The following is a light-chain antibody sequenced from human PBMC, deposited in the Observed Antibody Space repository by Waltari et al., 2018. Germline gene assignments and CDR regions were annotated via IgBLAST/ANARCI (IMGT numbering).Light chain of an antibody. V-gene: IGLV1-40*01. CDR1: SPNIGAGYP. CDR2: DES. Sequence: QSVLTQPPSVSGAPGQTVTISCTGSSPNIGAGYPVHWYQPIAGTSPKLLNYDESNRPAGVPDRFSDSKSGTSASLAITGLQAEGEADYYCQSYGSSLSGSVFGGGTKLTVL. CDR3: QSYGSSLSGSV. J-gene: IGLJ2*01.